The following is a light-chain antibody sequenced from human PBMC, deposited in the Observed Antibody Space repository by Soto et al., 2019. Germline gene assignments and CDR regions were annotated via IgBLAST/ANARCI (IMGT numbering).Light chain of an antibody. Sequence: QSVLTQPPSVSAAPGKKVTLSCSGSSTSIGNNYVSWYQQLPGTVPKLLIYENDKRPSGIPDRFSGSKSGTSATLAITGLQTGDEAEYYCGTWDSSLSVRVFGGGTKLTVL. CDR3: GTWDSSLSVRV. V-gene: IGLV1-51*02. CDR2: END. J-gene: IGLJ3*02. CDR1: STSIGNNY.